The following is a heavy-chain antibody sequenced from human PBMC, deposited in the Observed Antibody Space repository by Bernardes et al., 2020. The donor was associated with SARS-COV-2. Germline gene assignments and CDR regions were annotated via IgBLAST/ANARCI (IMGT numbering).Heavy chain of an antibody. V-gene: IGHV4-59*01. D-gene: IGHD4-17*01. CDR3: ARGEDYSDYDAYALDI. J-gene: IGHJ3*02. CDR1: GGSITGYY. Sequence: SETLSLTCTVSGGSITGYYWTWIRQPPGKGLEWIGYIDYRANTKYTPALKSRVTISLDRSKKQFSLKLDSVTAADTAVYYCARGEDYSDYDAYALDIWGQGTLVTVSS. CDR2: IDYRANT.